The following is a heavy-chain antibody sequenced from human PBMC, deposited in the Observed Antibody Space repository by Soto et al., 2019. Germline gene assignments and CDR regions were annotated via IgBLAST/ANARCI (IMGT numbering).Heavy chain of an antibody. CDR2: IIPILGIA. CDR1: GGTFSSYT. Sequence: SVKVSCKASGGTFSSYTISWVRQAPGQGLEWMGRIIPILGIANYAQKFQGRVTITADKSTSTAYMELSSLRSEDTTVYYCARPSGYIYRPEPPHYYYYYYMDVWRKGTTVTVSS. D-gene: IGHD5-18*01. CDR3: ARPSGYIYRPEPPHYYYYYYMDV. J-gene: IGHJ6*03. V-gene: IGHV1-69*02.